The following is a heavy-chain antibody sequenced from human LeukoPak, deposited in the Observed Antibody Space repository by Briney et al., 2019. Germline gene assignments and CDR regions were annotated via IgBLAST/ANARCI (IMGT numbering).Heavy chain of an antibody. CDR1: GYTFSTNW. V-gene: IGHV5-51*01. J-gene: IGHJ4*02. CDR2: IYPSDSET. Sequence: GESLKISCKASGYTFSTNWSGWVRQMPGKGLEWMGIIYPSDSETRYSPSFQGQVTISADKSISTTYLQWSSLKASDTAMYYCARPSNSGYDYWGQGALVTVSS. D-gene: IGHD5-12*01. CDR3: ARPSNSGYDY.